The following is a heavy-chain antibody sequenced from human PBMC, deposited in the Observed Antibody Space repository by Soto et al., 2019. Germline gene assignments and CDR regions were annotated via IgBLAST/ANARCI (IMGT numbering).Heavy chain of an antibody. D-gene: IGHD3-9*01. CDR2: ISAYNGNT. V-gene: IGHV1-18*01. J-gene: IGHJ5*02. CDR3: ARTELGLRYFDWLSKNWFDP. CDR1: GYTFTSYG. Sequence: GASVKVSCKASGYTFTSYGISWVRQAPGQGLEWMGWISAYNGNTNYAQKLQGRVTMTTDTSTSTAYMELRSLRSDDTAVYYCARTELGLRYFDWLSKNWFDPWGQGTQVTVSS.